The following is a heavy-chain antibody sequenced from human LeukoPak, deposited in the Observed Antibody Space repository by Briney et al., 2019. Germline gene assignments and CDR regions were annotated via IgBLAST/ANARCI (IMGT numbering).Heavy chain of an antibody. CDR3: ASSSWSQGFDY. CDR1: GFTVSSNY. D-gene: IGHD6-13*01. J-gene: IGHJ4*02. Sequence: GGSLRLSCVASGFTVSSNYMSWVRQAPGKGLEWVSVIYSGGSTYYADSVKGRFTISRDNSKNTLYLQMNSLRAEDTAVYYCASSSWSQGFDYWGQGTLVTVSS. CDR2: IYSGGST. V-gene: IGHV3-53*01.